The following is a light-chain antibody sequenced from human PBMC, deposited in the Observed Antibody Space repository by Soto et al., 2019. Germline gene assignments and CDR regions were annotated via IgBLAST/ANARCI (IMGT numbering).Light chain of an antibody. CDR1: TSNIGNHY. Sequence: QSVLTQPPSASGTPGQRVSISCSGSTSNIGNHYVFWYQHLPRTAPKLLIFRNNQRPSGVPDRFSGSGSGTSASLAISGLRSEDEADYYCATWDDTLRGYVFGTGTKVTVL. CDR2: RNN. J-gene: IGLJ1*01. V-gene: IGLV1-47*01. CDR3: ATWDDTLRGYV.